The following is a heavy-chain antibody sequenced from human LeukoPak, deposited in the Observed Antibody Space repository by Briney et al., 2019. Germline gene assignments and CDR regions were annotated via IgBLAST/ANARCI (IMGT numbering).Heavy chain of an antibody. Sequence: GGSLRLSCAASGFTFDDYAMHWVRQAPGKGLEWVSLISGGGGSTYYADSVKGRFTISRDNSKNSLYLQMNSLRTEDTALYYCAKDFAAYGDYCLDYWGQGTLVTVSS. D-gene: IGHD4-17*01. V-gene: IGHV3-43*02. J-gene: IGHJ4*02. CDR1: GFTFDDYA. CDR3: AKDFAAYGDYCLDY. CDR2: ISGGGGST.